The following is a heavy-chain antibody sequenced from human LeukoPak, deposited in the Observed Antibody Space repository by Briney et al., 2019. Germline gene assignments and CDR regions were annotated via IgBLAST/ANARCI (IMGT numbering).Heavy chain of an antibody. V-gene: IGHV4-4*07. D-gene: IGHD1-7*01. CDR2: IYTSGST. J-gene: IGHJ4*02. CDR1: GGPISSYY. Sequence: SETLSLTCTVSGGPISSYYWSWLRQPAGKGLEWIGRIYTSGSTNYNPSLKSRVTMSVDTSKNQFSLKLSSVTAADTAVYYCARASYNWNFLYDYWGQGTLVTVSS. CDR3: ARASYNWNFLYDY.